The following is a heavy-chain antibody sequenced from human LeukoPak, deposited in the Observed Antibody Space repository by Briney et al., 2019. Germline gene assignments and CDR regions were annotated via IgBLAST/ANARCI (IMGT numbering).Heavy chain of an antibody. CDR1: GYTFTSYA. CDR2: INAGNGNT. V-gene: IGHV1-3*01. CDR3: ARDYYGSGSSYLSYYFDY. Sequence: ASVKVSCKASGYTFTSYAMHWVRQAPGQRLEWMGWINAGNGNTKYSQKFQGRVTITRDTSASTAYMEPSSLRSEDTAVYYCARDYYGSGSSYLSYYFDYWGQGTLVTVSS. D-gene: IGHD3-10*01. J-gene: IGHJ4*02.